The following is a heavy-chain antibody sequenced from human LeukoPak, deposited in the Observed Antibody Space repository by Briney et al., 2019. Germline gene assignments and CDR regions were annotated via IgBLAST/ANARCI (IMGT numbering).Heavy chain of an antibody. V-gene: IGHV4-34*01. Sequence: KTSETLSLTCAVYGGSFSGYYWSWIRQPPGKRLEWIGEINHSGSTNYNPSLKSRVTISVDTSKNQFSLKLSSVTAADTAVYYCATGGYWRWLQSALDYWGQGTLVTVSS. CDR2: INHSGST. CDR3: ATGGYWRWLQSALDY. D-gene: IGHD5-24*01. J-gene: IGHJ4*02. CDR1: GGSFSGYY.